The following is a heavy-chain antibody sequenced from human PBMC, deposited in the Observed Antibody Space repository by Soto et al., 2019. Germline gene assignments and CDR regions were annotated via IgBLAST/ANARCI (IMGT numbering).Heavy chain of an antibody. CDR1: GFTVSSNY. J-gene: IGHJ3*02. CDR2: IYSGGST. V-gene: IGHV3-53*04. Sequence: GGSLRLSCAASGFTVSSNYMSWVRQAPGKGLEWVSVIYSGGSTYYADSVKGRFTISRHNSKNTLYLQMNSLRAEDTAVYYCARVAGYSSSWYALDIWDQGTMVTVSS. CDR3: ARVAGYSSSWYALDI. D-gene: IGHD6-13*01.